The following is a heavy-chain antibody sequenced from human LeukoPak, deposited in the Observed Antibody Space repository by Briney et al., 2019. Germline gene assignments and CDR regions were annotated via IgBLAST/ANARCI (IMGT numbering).Heavy chain of an antibody. J-gene: IGHJ4*02. CDR3: AGLVGRYSSGLYYYYFDY. Sequence: SETLSLTCAVYGGSFSGYYWGWIRQPPGKGLEWIGEMYLSGTTHSNPSVKSRVTISIDKSKNQFFLNLSSVTAADTAVYYCAGLVGRYSSGLYYYYFDYWGQGTLVTVSS. CDR2: MYLSGTT. CDR1: GGSFSGYY. D-gene: IGHD3-22*01. V-gene: IGHV4-34*01.